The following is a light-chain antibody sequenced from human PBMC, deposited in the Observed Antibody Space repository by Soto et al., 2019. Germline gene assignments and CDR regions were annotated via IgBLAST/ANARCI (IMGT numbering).Light chain of an antibody. CDR1: SGSVSTSYY. J-gene: IGLJ3*02. V-gene: IGLV8-61*01. CDR2: STN. CDR3: VLYMGSGIWV. Sequence: QTVVTQEPSFSVSPGRTVTLTCGLSSGSVSTSYYPSWYQQTPGQAPRTLIYSTNTRSSGVPDRFSGSILGNKAALTITGAQADYESDYYCVLYMGSGIWVFGGGIKLIVL.